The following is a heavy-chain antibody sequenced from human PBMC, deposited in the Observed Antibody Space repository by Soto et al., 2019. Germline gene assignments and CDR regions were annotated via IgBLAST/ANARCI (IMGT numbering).Heavy chain of an antibody. CDR1: SGYITNYY. CDR2: IFYSGNT. V-gene: IGHV4-59*01. CDR3: ARYCGYDDPFDS. Sequence: SETLSLTCTVSSGYITNYYWSWIRQPPGKGLEWIGYIFYSGNTNYNPSLRSRVTISVDTSKNQFSLRLSSVTAADTAVYYCARYCGYDDPFDSWGQGTLVTVAS. D-gene: IGHD5-12*01. J-gene: IGHJ4*02.